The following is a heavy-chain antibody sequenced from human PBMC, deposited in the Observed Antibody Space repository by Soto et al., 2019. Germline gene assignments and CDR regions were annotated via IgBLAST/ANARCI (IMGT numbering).Heavy chain of an antibody. V-gene: IGHV3-23*01. D-gene: IGHD2-15*01. CDR1: GFTFSSYA. CDR3: AKDYAVAGFRGGSTYYYYYGMDV. CDR2: ISGSGGST. Sequence: PGGSLRLSCAASGFTFSSYAMCWVRQAPGKGLEWVSAISGSGGSTYYADSVKGRFTISRDNSKNTLYLQMNSLRAEDTAVYYCAKDYAVAGFRGGSTYYYYYGMDVWGQGTTVTVSS. J-gene: IGHJ6*02.